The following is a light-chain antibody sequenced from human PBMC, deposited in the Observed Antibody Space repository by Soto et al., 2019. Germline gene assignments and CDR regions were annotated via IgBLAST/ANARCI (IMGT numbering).Light chain of an antibody. J-gene: IGKJ5*01. Sequence: DIQMTQPPSSLSASVGDRVTITCRASQGISNYLAWYQQKPGKLPNLLIYAASTLQSGVPSRFSGSGSGTDFTLTISSLQPEDVASYYCQNHNSAPITFGQGTRLEIK. CDR3: QNHNSAPIT. CDR1: QGISNY. CDR2: AAS. V-gene: IGKV1-27*01.